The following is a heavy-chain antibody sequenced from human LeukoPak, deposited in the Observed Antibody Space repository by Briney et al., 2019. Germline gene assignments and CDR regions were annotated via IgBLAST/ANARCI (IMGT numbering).Heavy chain of an antibody. J-gene: IGHJ4*02. D-gene: IGHD3-16*01. Sequence: SETLSLTCTVSGGSISTYYWSWIRQPPGRGLEWIGYIYYSGYTNYNPSLKSRVTISVDTSKNQFSLKLSSVTAADTAVYYCARRTFGDFDYWGQGTLVTVSS. CDR1: GGSISTYY. CDR2: IYYSGYT. CDR3: ARRTFGDFDY. V-gene: IGHV4-59*12.